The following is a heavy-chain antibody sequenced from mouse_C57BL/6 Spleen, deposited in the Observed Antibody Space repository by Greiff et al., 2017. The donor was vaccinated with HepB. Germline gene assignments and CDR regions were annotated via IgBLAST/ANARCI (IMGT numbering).Heavy chain of an antibody. V-gene: IGHV1-82*01. CDR3: ARARLDLDWYFDV. Sequence: VKLMESGPELVKPGASVKISCKASGYAFSSSWMNWVKQRPGKGLEWIGRIYPGDGDTNYNGKFKGKATLTADKSSSTAYMQLSSLTSEDSAVYFCARARLDLDWYFDVWGTGTTVTVSS. CDR2: IYPGDGDT. J-gene: IGHJ1*03. CDR1: GYAFSSSW. D-gene: IGHD3-3*01.